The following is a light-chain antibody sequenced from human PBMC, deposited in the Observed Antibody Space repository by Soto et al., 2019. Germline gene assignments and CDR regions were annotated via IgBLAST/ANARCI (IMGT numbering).Light chain of an antibody. CDR1: QSVSGTY. V-gene: IGKV3-20*01. J-gene: IGKJ3*01. CDR3: QQYGTLNTN. CDR2: GAS. Sequence: EIVLTQSPGTLSLSPGERATLSCRASQSVSGTYVAWYQQTPGQAPRLLIYGASSRATGIPDRFSGSGSGTDFTLTISRLEPEDFTVYYRQQYGTLNTNFGPRTKVDIK.